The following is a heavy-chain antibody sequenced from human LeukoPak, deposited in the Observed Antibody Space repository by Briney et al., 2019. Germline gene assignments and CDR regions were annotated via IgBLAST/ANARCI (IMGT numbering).Heavy chain of an antibody. J-gene: IGHJ4*02. CDR1: GFTFINAW. CDR3: TTDRIVVVSAIRGFDY. Sequence: PGGSLRLSCAASGFTFINAWMSWVRQAPGKGLEWVGRIKSKTDGGTTDYAAPVKGRFTISRDDSKNTLYLQMNSLKTEDTAVYYCTTDRIVVVSAIRGFDYWGQGTLVTVSS. V-gene: IGHV3-15*01. D-gene: IGHD2-21*01. CDR2: IKSKTDGGTT.